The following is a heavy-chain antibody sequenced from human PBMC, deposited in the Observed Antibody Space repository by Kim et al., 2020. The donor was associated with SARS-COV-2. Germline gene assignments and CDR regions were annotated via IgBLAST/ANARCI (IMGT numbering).Heavy chain of an antibody. D-gene: IGHD3-16*01. J-gene: IGHJ4*02. CDR3: AKSYTSGTYFFDF. Sequence: DSVRGRFTIARDNSKATLYLQMDSLSVEDTAVYYCAKSYTSGTYFFDFWGQGTPVTVSS. V-gene: IGHV3-33*06.